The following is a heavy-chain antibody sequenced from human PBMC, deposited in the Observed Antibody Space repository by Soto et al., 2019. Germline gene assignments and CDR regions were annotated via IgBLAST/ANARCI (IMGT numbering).Heavy chain of an antibody. CDR3: ARGSGSGSYYNAGNAFDI. Sequence: EVQLVESGGGLVKPGGSLRLSCAASGFTFSSYSMNWVRQAPGKGLEWVSSISSSSSYIYYADSVKGRFTISRDNAKNSLYLQMYSLRAEDTAVYYCARGSGSGSYYNAGNAFDIWGQGTMVTVSS. D-gene: IGHD3-10*01. J-gene: IGHJ3*02. V-gene: IGHV3-21*01. CDR1: GFTFSSYS. CDR2: ISSSSSYI.